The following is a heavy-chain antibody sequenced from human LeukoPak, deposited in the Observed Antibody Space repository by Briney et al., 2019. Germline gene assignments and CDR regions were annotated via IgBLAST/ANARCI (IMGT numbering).Heavy chain of an antibody. J-gene: IGHJ4*02. V-gene: IGHV4-39*07. CDR3: ARVEVTSYYFDY. CDR2: IYDSGST. CDR1: GGSIRSSYYY. D-gene: IGHD2-21*02. Sequence: SETLSLTCTVSGGSIRSSYYYWGWIRQPPGKGLEWIGSIYDSGSTNYNPSLKSRVTISVDTSKNQFSLKLSSVTAADTAVYYCARVEVTSYYFDYWGQGTLVTVSS.